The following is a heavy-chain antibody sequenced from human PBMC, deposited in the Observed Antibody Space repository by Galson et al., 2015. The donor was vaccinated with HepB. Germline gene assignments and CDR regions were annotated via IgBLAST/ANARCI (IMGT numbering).Heavy chain of an antibody. CDR3: AKGGFGGYDWNYYYGMDV. V-gene: IGHV1-2*04. CDR1: GYTFTSYD. CDR2: INPNSGGT. J-gene: IGHJ6*02. D-gene: IGHD5-12*01. Sequence: SVKVSCKASGYTFTSYDINWVRQATGQGLERMGWINPNSGGTNYAQKFQGWVTMTRDTSISTAYMELSRLRSDDTAVYYCAKGGFGGYDWNYYYGMDVWGQGTTVTVSS.